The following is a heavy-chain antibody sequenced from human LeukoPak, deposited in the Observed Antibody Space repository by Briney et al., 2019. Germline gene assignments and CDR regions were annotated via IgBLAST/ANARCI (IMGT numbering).Heavy chain of an antibody. CDR1: GGSISSYY. CDR3: ARHSGSSWSYLDR. D-gene: IGHD6-13*01. J-gene: IGHJ4*02. CDR2: IYYSGNT. Sequence: SETLSLTCTVSGGSISSYYWSWIRHPPGKGLEWIGYIYYSGNTKYNPSLKSRVTTSEDTSKNQFSLTLSSVTDADTAMYYCARHSGSSWSYLDRWGQGILVTVSS. V-gene: IGHV4-59*08.